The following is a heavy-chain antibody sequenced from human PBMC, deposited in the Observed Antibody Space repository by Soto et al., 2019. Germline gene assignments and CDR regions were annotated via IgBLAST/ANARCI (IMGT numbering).Heavy chain of an antibody. CDR1: GFTFSSYG. CDR3: AKDGIYGMDV. Sequence: QLQLVESGGGVVQPGRSLRLSCAASGFTFSSYGMHWVRQAPGKGLEWVAGISYDGTNKYYADSLKGRFTISRDNSRNTLYLRMNTLRGEDTAVYYCAKDGIYGMDVWGQGTTVTVSS. V-gene: IGHV3-30*18. J-gene: IGHJ6*02. D-gene: IGHD1-26*01. CDR2: ISYDGTNK.